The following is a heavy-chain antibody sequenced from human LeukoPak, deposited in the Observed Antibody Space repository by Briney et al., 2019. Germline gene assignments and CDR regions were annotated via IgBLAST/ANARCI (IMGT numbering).Heavy chain of an antibody. V-gene: IGHV3-21*01. CDR3: ARDIGRGYGSGSYYY. D-gene: IGHD3-10*01. CDR2: ISSSSSYI. Sequence: GGSLRLSCAASGFTFSSYSMNWVRQAPGKGLEWVSSISSSSSYIYYADSVKGRFTISRDNAKNSLYLQMNSLRAEDTAVYYCARDIGRGYGSGSYYYWGQGTLVTVSS. CDR1: GFTFSSYS. J-gene: IGHJ4*02.